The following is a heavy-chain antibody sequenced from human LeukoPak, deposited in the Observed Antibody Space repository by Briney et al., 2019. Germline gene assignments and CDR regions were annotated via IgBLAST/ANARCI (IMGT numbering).Heavy chain of an antibody. Sequence: SETLSLTCAVYGGSSSGYYWSWIRQPPGKGLEWIGEINHSGSTNYNPSLKSRVTISVDTSKNQFSLKLSSVTAADTAVYYCASSLSSSWYVFDYWGQGTLVTVSS. CDR2: INHSGST. CDR3: ASSLSSSWYVFDY. V-gene: IGHV4-34*01. J-gene: IGHJ4*02. CDR1: GGSSSGYY. D-gene: IGHD6-13*01.